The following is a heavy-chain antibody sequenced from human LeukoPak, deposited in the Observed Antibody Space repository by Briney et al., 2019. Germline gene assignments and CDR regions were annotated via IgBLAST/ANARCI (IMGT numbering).Heavy chain of an antibody. V-gene: IGHV4-34*01. Sequence: SETLSLTCAVYGGSFSGYYWSWIRQPPGKGLEWIGEINHSGSTNYNPSLKSRVTISVDTSKNQLSLKLSSVTAADTAVYYCARGSSSPTYYYYYYMDVWGKGTTVTVSS. CDR2: INHSGST. D-gene: IGHD6-13*01. CDR1: GGSFSGYY. CDR3: ARGSSSPTYYYYYYMDV. J-gene: IGHJ6*03.